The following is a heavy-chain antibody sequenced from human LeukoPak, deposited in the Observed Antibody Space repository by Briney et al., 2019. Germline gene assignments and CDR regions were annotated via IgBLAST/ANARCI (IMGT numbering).Heavy chain of an antibody. J-gene: IGHJ5*02. Sequence: GGSLRLSCAASGFSFSSYAMRWVRQAPGKGLEWVSSISGSGGSAYYADSVNGRFTVSRDNSKKTVYLQMDSLRAEDTAVYYCAKERSPTLTTSLTWGQGTLVTVSS. CDR2: ISGSGGSA. CDR1: GFSFSSYA. D-gene: IGHD4-17*01. CDR3: AKERSPTLTTSLT. V-gene: IGHV3-23*01.